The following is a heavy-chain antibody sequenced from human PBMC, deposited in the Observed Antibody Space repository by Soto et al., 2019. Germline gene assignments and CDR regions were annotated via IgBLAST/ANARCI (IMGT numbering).Heavy chain of an antibody. D-gene: IGHD1-1*01. Sequence: GGSLRLSCAASGFTFSSYTMNWVRQAPGKGLEWVSGISSSGISTYYADSVQGRFTISRDNSKNTMYLQMNSLRAEDTAVYYCAKDSEGNWISDFDYWGQGTLVTVSS. CDR2: ISSSGIST. J-gene: IGHJ4*02. CDR1: GFTFSSYT. V-gene: IGHV3-23*01. CDR3: AKDSEGNWISDFDY.